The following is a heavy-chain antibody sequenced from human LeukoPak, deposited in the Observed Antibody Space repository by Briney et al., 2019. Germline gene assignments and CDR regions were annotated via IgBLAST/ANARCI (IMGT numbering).Heavy chain of an antibody. Sequence: PGGSLRLSCAAFGFTFSSYWMSWVRQAPGKGLEWVANIKQDGSEKYYVDSVKGRFTISRDNAKNSLYLQMNSLRAEDTAVYYCAREADYYDSSGYYQDAFDIWGQGTMVTVSS. V-gene: IGHV3-7*01. CDR3: AREADYYDSSGYYQDAFDI. CDR1: GFTFSSYW. D-gene: IGHD3-22*01. J-gene: IGHJ3*02. CDR2: IKQDGSEK.